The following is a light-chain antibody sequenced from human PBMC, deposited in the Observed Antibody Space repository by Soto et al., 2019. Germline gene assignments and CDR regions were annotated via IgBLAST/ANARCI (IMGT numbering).Light chain of an antibody. Sequence: DIVMTQSPDSLAVSLGERATINCKSSQSVLYSSNNKNKLVWYQQKPGQPPKLLIYWASTRESGVPDRFSGSGSGTEFTLTISSLQAEDVAVYYCQQHYTTPFTFGPGTKVDIK. CDR2: WAS. V-gene: IGKV4-1*01. CDR3: QQHYTTPFT. J-gene: IGKJ3*01. CDR1: QSVLYSSNNKNK.